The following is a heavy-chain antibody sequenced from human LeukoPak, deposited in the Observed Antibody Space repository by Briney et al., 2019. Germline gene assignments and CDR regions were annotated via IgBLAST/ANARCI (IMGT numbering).Heavy chain of an antibody. CDR2: ISYDGSNK. D-gene: IGHD2-15*01. J-gene: IGHJ4*02. Sequence: GGSLRLSCAASGFSFSSYGMHWVRQAPGKGLEWVAIISYDGSNKYYADSVKGRFTISRDNSQNTLYLQMSSLRDDDTAVYYCARGEVVGAALWGANSDNWGRGAPVTVSS. CDR1: GFSFSSYG. V-gene: IGHV3-30*03. CDR3: ARGEVVGAALWGANSDN.